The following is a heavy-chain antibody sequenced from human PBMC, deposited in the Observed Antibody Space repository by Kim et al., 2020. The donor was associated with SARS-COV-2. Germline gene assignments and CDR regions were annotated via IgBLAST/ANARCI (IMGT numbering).Heavy chain of an antibody. CDR2: IIPIFGTA. J-gene: IGHJ4*02. CDR1: GGTFSSYA. Sequence: SVKVSCKASGGTFSSYAISWVRQAPGQGHEWMGGIIPIFGTANYAQKFQGRVTITADESTSTAYMELSSLRSEDTAVYYCAREKELAPYCSSTSCYKGGYYFDYWGQGTLVTVSS. D-gene: IGHD2-2*02. V-gene: IGHV1-69*13. CDR3: AREKELAPYCSSTSCYKGGYYFDY.